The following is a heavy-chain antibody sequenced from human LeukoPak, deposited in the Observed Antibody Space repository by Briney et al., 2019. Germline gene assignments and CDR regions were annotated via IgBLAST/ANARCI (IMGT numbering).Heavy chain of an antibody. D-gene: IGHD3-10*01. J-gene: IGHJ6*02. CDR2: ISYDGSNK. Sequence: GGSLRLTCAASGFTFSSYGMHWVRQAPGKGLEWVAVISYDGSNKYYADSVKGRFTISRDNSKNTLYLQMNSLRAEDTAVYYCASEGWFGEVSNYYGMDVWGQGTTVTVSS. V-gene: IGHV3-30*03. CDR3: ASEGWFGEVSNYYGMDV. CDR1: GFTFSSYG.